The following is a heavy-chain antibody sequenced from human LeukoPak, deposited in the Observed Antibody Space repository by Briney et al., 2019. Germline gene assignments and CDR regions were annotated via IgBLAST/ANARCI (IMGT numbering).Heavy chain of an antibody. D-gene: IGHD5-12*01. CDR1: GFTFSSYE. V-gene: IGHV3-48*03. J-gene: IGHJ3*02. CDR3: ARRGYSANDPFDI. Sequence: GGSLRLSCSASGFTFSSYEMNWVRQAPGKGLEWVSYISSSAGTTYYADSVKGRFTISRDNAKHSLYLQMNSLRAEDTAVYYCARRGYSANDPFDIWGQGTMVTVSS. CDR2: ISSSAGTT.